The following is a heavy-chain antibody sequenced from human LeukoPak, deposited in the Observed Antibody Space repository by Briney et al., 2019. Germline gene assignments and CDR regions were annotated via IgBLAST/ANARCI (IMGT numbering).Heavy chain of an antibody. CDR1: GYTFTGYY. Sequence: GASVKVSCKASGYTFTGYYMHWVRQAPGQGLEWMGWINPNSGGTNYAQKFQGRATMTRDTSISTAYMELSRLRSDDTAVYYCARQDSSSWYHFDYWGQGTLVTVSS. D-gene: IGHD6-13*01. J-gene: IGHJ4*02. CDR3: ARQDSSSWYHFDY. V-gene: IGHV1-2*02. CDR2: INPNSGGT.